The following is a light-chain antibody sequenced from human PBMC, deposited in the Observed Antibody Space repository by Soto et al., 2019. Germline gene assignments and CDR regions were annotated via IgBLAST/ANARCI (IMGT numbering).Light chain of an antibody. CDR1: PSVSNS. J-gene: IGKJ1*01. V-gene: IGKV3-11*01. Sequence: EIVLKKSAVTLSLSPGAGATLSRRASPSVSNSLAWFQQEPGQARRLLIYDASNRATGIPARFSGSGSGTDFTLTISSLEPEDFALYYCEQYGTTPWTAGDGTKVDIK. CDR2: DAS. CDR3: EQYGTTPWT.